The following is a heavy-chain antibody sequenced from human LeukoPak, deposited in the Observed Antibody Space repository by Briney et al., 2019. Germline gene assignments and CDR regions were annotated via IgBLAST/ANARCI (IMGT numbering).Heavy chain of an antibody. CDR1: GGSISSYY. CDR3: ARDSSKRGRDGYNYLRAFDI. D-gene: IGHD5-24*01. V-gene: IGHV4-59*01. Sequence: SETLSLTCTVSGGSISSYYWTWIRQPPGKGLEWIGYIYYSGSTNYNPSLKSRVTISVDTSKNQFSLRLSSVTAADTAVYYCARDSSKRGRDGYNYLRAFDIWGQGTMVTVSS. J-gene: IGHJ3*02. CDR2: IYYSGST.